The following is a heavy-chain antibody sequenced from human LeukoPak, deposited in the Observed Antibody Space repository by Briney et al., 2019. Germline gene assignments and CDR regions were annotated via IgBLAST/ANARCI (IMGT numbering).Heavy chain of an antibody. V-gene: IGHV3-7*01. D-gene: IGHD3-10*01. CDR1: GFSISNYW. CDR2: IKQAESER. Sequence: GGSLRLSCAGSGFSISNYWMSWVRQAPGKGLEWVANIKQAESERFYVDSVKDRFIISRENAENSVYLQMNSLRDEDTAVYYCARGRFHYGWGKDVRGQGTTVHGSS. J-gene: IGHJ6*02. CDR3: ARGRFHYGWGKDV.